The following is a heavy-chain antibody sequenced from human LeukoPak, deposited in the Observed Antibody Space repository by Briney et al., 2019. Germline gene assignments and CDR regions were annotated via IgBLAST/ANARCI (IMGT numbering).Heavy chain of an antibody. Sequence: GGSLRLSCAVSGFTFSSYTMNWVRQAPGKGLEWVSTISTSSSYKYYADSVEGRFTISRDNAKNSLYLQMNSLRVEDTAVYYCARDLEDYNNYGEMAIWGQGTLVTVSS. CDR3: ARDLEDYNNYGEMAI. CDR2: ISTSSSYK. D-gene: IGHD4-11*01. CDR1: GFTFSSYT. V-gene: IGHV3-21*01. J-gene: IGHJ4*02.